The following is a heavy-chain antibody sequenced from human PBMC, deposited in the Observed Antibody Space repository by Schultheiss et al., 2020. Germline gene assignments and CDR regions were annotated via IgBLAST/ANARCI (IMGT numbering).Heavy chain of an antibody. CDR1: GGSISSSNW. CDR2: INHSGST. D-gene: IGHD5-18*01. CDR3: ARSGYSYGYYFDY. J-gene: IGHJ4*02. Sequence: SQTLSLTCAVSGGSISSSNWWSWIRQPPGKGLEWIGEINHSGSTNYNPSLKSRVTISVDTSKNQFSLKLSSVTAADTAVYYCARSGYSYGYYFDYWGQGTLVTVYS. V-gene: IGHV4-4*02.